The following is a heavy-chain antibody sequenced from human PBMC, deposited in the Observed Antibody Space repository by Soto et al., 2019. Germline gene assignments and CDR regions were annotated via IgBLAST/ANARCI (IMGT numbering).Heavy chain of an antibody. Sequence: GASVKVSCKASGYTFTGYYMHWVRQAPGQGLEWMGWINPNSGGTNYAQKFQGWVTMTRDTSISTAYMELSRLRSDDTAVYYCARGYYYGSGSYYKSIWFDPWGQGTLVTVS. CDR3: ARGYYYGSGSYYKSIWFDP. CDR2: INPNSGGT. V-gene: IGHV1-2*04. CDR1: GYTFTGYY. J-gene: IGHJ5*02. D-gene: IGHD3-10*01.